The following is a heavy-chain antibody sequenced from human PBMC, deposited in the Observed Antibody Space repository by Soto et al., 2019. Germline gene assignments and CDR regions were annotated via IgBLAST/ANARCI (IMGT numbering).Heavy chain of an antibody. Sequence: SETQCLSSSVSDGKSISSGYPWAWIRQPPGKGLEWIGTIYYGVNTYYNPSLKSRVTISVDTSKNQFSLELSSVTAADTAVYSCARHPGYCSGTSCYGYYTMDVWGQGTTVTVSS. V-gene: IGHV4-39*01. D-gene: IGHD2-2*01. CDR3: ARHPGYCSGTSCYGYYTMDV. CDR1: DGKSISSGYP. J-gene: IGHJ6*02. CDR2: IYYGVNT.